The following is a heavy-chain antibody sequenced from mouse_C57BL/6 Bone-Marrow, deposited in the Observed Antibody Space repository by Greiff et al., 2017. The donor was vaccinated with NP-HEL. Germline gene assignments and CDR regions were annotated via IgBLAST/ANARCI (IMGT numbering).Heavy chain of an antibody. J-gene: IGHJ3*01. CDR1: GYAFSSSW. CDR3: ARGDYDGAY. CDR2: IYPGDGDT. Sequence: VQLQQSGPELVKPGASVKISCKASGYAFSSSWMNWVKQRPGKGLEWIGRIYPGDGDTNYNGKFKGKATVTADKSSSTAYMQLSSLTSEDSAVYFCARGDYDGAYWGQGTLVTVSA. V-gene: IGHV1-82*01. D-gene: IGHD2-3*01.